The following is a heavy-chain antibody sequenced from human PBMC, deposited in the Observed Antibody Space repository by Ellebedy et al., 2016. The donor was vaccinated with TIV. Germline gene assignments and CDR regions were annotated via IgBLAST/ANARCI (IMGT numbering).Heavy chain of an antibody. CDR3: ASDSNNIRWFYF. CDR1: GGSITNDGYH. CDR2: IHSSGLT. V-gene: IGHV4-39*07. J-gene: IGHJ5*01. D-gene: IGHD1-14*01. Sequence: MPSETLSLTCTVSGGSITNDGYHRGWIRQTPGRGLEWVGTIHSSGLTYYNPSLKSRVTISADTSNAQVSLKLISVTAADTAIYYCASDSNNIRWFYFWGQGTLVTVSS.